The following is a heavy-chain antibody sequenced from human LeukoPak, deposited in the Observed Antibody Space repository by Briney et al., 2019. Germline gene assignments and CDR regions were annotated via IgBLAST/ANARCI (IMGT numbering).Heavy chain of an antibody. Sequence: PSETLSLTCAVYGGSFSGYYWSWIRQPPGKGLEWIGEINHSGSTNYDPSLKSRVTISVGTSKNQFSLKLSSVTAADTAVYYCASSRELDAFDIWGQGTMVTVSS. CDR1: GGSFSGYY. V-gene: IGHV4-34*01. CDR2: INHSGST. CDR3: ASSRELDAFDI. J-gene: IGHJ3*02. D-gene: IGHD5-24*01.